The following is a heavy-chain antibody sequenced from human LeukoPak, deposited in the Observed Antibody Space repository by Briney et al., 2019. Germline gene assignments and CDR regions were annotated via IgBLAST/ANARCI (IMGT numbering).Heavy chain of an antibody. CDR2: ISYDGSNK. V-gene: IGHV3-30*04. Sequence: SGGSLRLSCAASGFTFSSYAMHWVRRAPGKGLEWVAVISYDGSNKYYADSVKGRFTISRDNSKNTLYLQMNSLRAEDTAVYYCARAPLRLHYYYGMDVWGQGTTVTVSS. J-gene: IGHJ6*02. CDR3: ARAPLRLHYYYGMDV. D-gene: IGHD5-12*01. CDR1: GFTFSSYA.